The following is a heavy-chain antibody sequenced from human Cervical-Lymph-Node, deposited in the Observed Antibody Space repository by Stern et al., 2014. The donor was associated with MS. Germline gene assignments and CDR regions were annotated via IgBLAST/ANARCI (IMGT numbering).Heavy chain of an antibody. CDR2: IIPIFGIA. CDR1: GGTFSSYA. CDR3: ARTDTAMATKHAFDI. D-gene: IGHD5-18*01. Sequence: QVQLVQSGAEVKKPGSSVKVSCKAYGGTFSSYAISWVRQAPGQGLEWMGGIIPIFGIANYAQKFQGRVTITADKSTSTAYMELSSLRSEDTAVYYCARTDTAMATKHAFDIWGQGTMVTVSS. V-gene: IGHV1-69*17. J-gene: IGHJ3*02.